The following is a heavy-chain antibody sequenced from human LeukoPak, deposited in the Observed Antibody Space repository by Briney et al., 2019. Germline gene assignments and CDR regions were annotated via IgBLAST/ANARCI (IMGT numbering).Heavy chain of an antibody. CDR2: IFYTGTT. Sequence: SETLSLTCTVSGGSISSHSYYWGWVHQPPGKGLEWIGNIFYTGTTYYNPSLNSRVTISVDTSKNQFSLKLSSVTVADTAVYYCARDVCTGAACNSGAIFDYWGQGTLVTVSS. CDR3: ARDVCTGAACNSGAIFDY. CDR1: GGSISSHSYY. D-gene: IGHD2-8*02. J-gene: IGHJ4*02. V-gene: IGHV4-39*07.